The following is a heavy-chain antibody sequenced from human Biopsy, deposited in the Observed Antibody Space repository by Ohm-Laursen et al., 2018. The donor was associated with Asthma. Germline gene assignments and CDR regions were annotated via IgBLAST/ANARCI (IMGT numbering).Heavy chain of an antibody. CDR2: VNIGNGDT. J-gene: IGHJ3*01. Sequence: ASVKVSCKPSGYNFISFAIHWVRQAPGQRLEWMGWVNIGNGDTKYSQKFQGRVTITRDTSASTAYMELRSLRSEDTATYYCARTYYDFLTGQVKDVFGVWGQGTMVTVSS. D-gene: IGHD3-9*01. CDR3: ARTYYDFLTGQVKDVFGV. V-gene: IGHV1-3*04. CDR1: GYNFISFA.